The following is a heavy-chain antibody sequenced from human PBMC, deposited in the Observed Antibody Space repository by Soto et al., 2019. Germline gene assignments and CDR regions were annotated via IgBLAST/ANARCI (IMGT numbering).Heavy chain of an antibody. Sequence: QVQLVQSGAEVKKPGASVKVSCKASGYTFTSYAMHWVHQAPGQRLEWMGWINAGNGNTKYSQKFQGRVTITRDTSASTAYMELSSLRSEDTAVYYCAREDIVVVPAAMLYYYYGMDVWGQGTTVTVSS. J-gene: IGHJ6*02. D-gene: IGHD2-2*01. V-gene: IGHV1-3*01. CDR2: INAGNGNT. CDR1: GYTFTSYA. CDR3: AREDIVVVPAAMLYYYYGMDV.